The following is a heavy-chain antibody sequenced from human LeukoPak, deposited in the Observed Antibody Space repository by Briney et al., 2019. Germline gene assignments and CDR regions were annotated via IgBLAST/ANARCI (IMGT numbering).Heavy chain of an antibody. CDR3: AFGLVNQPFDI. CDR1: GGSIGSSRFY. CDR2: IYYSGST. V-gene: IGHV4-39*01. J-gene: IGHJ3*02. D-gene: IGHD3-3*01. Sequence: SETLSLTCTVSGGSIGSSRFYGGWIRQPPGKGLEWIGSIYYSGSTYYTPSLKSRVTVSVDTAKKQFSLKLGSVTAADTAVFYCAFGLVNQPFDIWGQGTVVTVSS.